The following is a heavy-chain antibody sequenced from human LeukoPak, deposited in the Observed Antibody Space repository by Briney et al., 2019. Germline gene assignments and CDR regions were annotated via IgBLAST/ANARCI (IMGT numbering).Heavy chain of an antibody. CDR2: IKQDGSEK. CDR1: GFTFSSYW. Sequence: AGGSLRLSCAASGFTFSSYWMSWVRQAPGKGLEWVANIKQDGSEKYYVDSVKGRFTISRDNAKNSLYLQMNSLRAEDTAVYYCAREVAYYYDSSGYYLDYWGKGTLVTVSS. J-gene: IGHJ4*02. D-gene: IGHD3-22*01. CDR3: AREVAYYYDSSGYYLDY. V-gene: IGHV3-7*01.